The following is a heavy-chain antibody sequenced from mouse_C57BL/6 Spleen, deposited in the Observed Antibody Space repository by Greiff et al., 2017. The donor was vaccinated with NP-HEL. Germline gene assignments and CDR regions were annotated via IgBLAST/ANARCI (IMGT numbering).Heavy chain of an antibody. CDR2: INPNYGTT. J-gene: IGHJ3*01. D-gene: IGHD2-5*01. CDR1: GYSFTDYN. V-gene: IGHV1-39*01. CDR3: ARRGDSNYMFAY. Sequence: EVKLVESGPELVKPGASVKISCKASGYSFTDYNMNWVKQSHGKSLEWIGVINPNYGTTSYNQKFKGKATLTVDQSSSTAYMQLNSLTSEDSAVYYCARRGDSNYMFAYWGQGTLVTVSA.